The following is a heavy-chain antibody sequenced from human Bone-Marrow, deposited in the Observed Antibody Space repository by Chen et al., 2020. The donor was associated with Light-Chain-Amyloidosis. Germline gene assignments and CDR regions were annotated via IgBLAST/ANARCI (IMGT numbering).Heavy chain of an antibody. CDR1: GYTFPNYW. D-gene: IGHD5-12*01. CDR3: ARRRDGYNFDY. V-gene: IGHV5-51*01. Sequence: EVQLDQSGPEVKKPGESLKISCKGSGYTFPNYWIGWVRQMPAKGLEWMGVIYPDDSDARYSRSFEGQVTISADKSITTAYLQWRSLKASDTAMYYCARRRDGYNFDYWGQGTLVTVSS. J-gene: IGHJ4*02. CDR2: IYPDDSDA.